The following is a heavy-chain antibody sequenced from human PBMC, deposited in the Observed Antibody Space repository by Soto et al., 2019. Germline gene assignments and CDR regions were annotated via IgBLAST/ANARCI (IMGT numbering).Heavy chain of an antibody. V-gene: IGHV3-7*01. CDR2: IKQDGSEK. CDR1: GFTFTSYW. CDR3: EGASANVEATMFYSGMDV. Sequence: EEQLVESGGDLVQPGGSLRLSCVASGFTFTSYWMSWVCQAPGEGLGWVANIKQDGSEKYYVDSAKGRLTISRDNAIASLATQMNSLRADDTAVSYCEGASANVEATMFYSGMDVWVQGTTVTASS. D-gene: IGHD3-10*02. J-gene: IGHJ6*02.